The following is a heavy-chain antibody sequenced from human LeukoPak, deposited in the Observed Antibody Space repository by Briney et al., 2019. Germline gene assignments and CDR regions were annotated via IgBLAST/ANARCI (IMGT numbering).Heavy chain of an antibody. Sequence: SETLSLTCAVYGGSFSGYYWSWIRQPPGKGLEWIGEINHSGSTNYNPSLKSRVTISVDTSKNQFSPKLSSVTAADTAVYYCARHAVTYYYGSGSSIYRGNYFDYWGQGTLVTVSS. CDR2: INHSGST. V-gene: IGHV4-34*01. CDR1: GGSFSGYY. J-gene: IGHJ4*02. D-gene: IGHD3-10*01. CDR3: ARHAVTYYYGSGSSIYRGNYFDY.